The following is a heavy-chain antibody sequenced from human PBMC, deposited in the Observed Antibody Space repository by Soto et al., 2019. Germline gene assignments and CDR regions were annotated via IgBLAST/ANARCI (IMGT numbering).Heavy chain of an antibody. V-gene: IGHV1-69*13. CDR1: GGTFSSHA. J-gene: IGHJ6*02. CDR3: ARDIPLNYYGGTYYYYAMDV. Sequence: SVKVSCKASGGTFSSHAINWVRQAPGQGLEWMGGIIPFFKAIHYAQKFQGRVTITADDSTSTAYMDLSSLRSEDTAVYYCARDIPLNYYGGTYYYYAMDVWGQGTTVTVSS. D-gene: IGHD3-10*01. CDR2: IIPFFKAI.